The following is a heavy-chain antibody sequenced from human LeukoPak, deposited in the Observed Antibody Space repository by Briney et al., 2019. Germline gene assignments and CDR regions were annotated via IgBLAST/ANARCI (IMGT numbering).Heavy chain of an antibody. CDR2: ISGSGGST. CDR3: AKDRSVTYGSGSYLTPPDY. V-gene: IGHV3-23*01. J-gene: IGHJ4*02. Sequence: GGSLRLSCAASAFTFSSYAMSWVRQAPGKGLEWVSAISGSGGSTYYADSVKGRFTISRDNSKNTLYLQMNSLRAEDTAVYYCAKDRSVTYGSGSYLTPPDYSRQGTLVTVSS. CDR1: AFTFSSYA. D-gene: IGHD3-10*01.